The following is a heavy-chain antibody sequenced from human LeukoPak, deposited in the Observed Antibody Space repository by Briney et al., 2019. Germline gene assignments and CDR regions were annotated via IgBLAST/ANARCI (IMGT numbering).Heavy chain of an antibody. V-gene: IGHV4-61*02. CDR2: ISTSGNT. CDR1: GGSVSSGSYD. CDR3: AGQVGYFDY. D-gene: IGHD1-26*01. Sequence: SQTLSLTCTVSGGSVSSGSYDWSWIRQPAGKELEWIGRISTSGNTNYNPSLKRRVTISRDTSKNQFSLRLSSVTAADTAVYYCAGQVGYFDYWGQGTLVTVSS. J-gene: IGHJ4*02.